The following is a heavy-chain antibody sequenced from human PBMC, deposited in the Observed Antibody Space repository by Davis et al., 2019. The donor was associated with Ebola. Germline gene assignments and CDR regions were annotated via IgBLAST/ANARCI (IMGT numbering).Heavy chain of an antibody. CDR3: AKGAAPDYYFDY. V-gene: IGHV3-33*06. D-gene: IGHD2-15*01. Sequence: PGGSLRLSCAASGFTFSSYGMHWVRQAPGKGLEWVAVIWYDGSNKYYADSVKGRFTISRDNSKNTLYLQMNSLRAEDTAVYYCAKGAAPDYYFDYWGQGTLVTVSS. CDR2: IWYDGSNK. CDR1: GFTFSSYG. J-gene: IGHJ4*02.